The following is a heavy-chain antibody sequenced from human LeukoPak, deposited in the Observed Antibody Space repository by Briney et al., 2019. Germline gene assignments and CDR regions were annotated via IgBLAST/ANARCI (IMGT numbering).Heavy chain of an antibody. V-gene: IGHV4-39*07. J-gene: IGHJ4*02. CDR3: ARHTYYYDSSGYYFDY. CDR1: GGSISSSSYY. Sequence: SETLSLTCTVSGGSISSSSYYWGWIRQPPGKGLEWIGSIYYSGSTYYNPSLKSRVTISVDTSKNQFSLKLSSVTAADTAVYYCARHTYYYDSSGYYFDYWGQGTLVTVSS. D-gene: IGHD3-22*01. CDR2: IYYSGST.